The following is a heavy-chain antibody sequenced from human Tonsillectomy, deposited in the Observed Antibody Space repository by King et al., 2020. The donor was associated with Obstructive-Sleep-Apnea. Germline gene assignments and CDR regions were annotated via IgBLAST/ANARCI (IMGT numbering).Heavy chain of an antibody. CDR2: VNHSGST. V-gene: IGHV4-34*01. D-gene: IGHD6-13*01. Sequence: VQLQQWGAGLLKPSETLSLSCAVSGGSFSGYYWSWIRQPPGKGLEWVGEVNHSGSTNCNPSLKSRVTISVDTSKNQFSLKVSFVTAADTAVYYCARGMSSSWYSDYWGEGTLVTVSS. CDR3: ARGMSSSWYSDY. J-gene: IGHJ4*02. CDR1: GGSFSGYY.